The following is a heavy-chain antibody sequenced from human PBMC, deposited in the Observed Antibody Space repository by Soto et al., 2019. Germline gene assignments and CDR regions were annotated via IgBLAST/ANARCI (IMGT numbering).Heavy chain of an antibody. CDR2: IIPIFGTA. CDR1: GGTFSSYA. Sequence: SVKVSCKASGGTFSSYAISWVRQAPGQGLGWMGGIIPIFGTANYAQKFQGRVTITADKSTSTAYMELSSLRSEDTAVYYCAREGPSTYYDFWSGYYRGNEYYYYYGMDVWGQGTTVTVSS. D-gene: IGHD3-3*01. V-gene: IGHV1-69*06. CDR3: AREGPSTYYDFWSGYYRGNEYYYYYGMDV. J-gene: IGHJ6*02.